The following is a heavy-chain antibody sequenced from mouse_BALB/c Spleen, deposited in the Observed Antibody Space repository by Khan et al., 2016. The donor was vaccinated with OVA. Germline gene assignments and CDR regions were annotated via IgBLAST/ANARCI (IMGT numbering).Heavy chain of an antibody. Sequence: QVQLKQSGAELARPGASVKMSCKVSGYTFTSYTIHWIKLRPGQGLEWIGYINPSNGYTNYNQKFKDKATLTADNSSTTAYMQLSSLTSDDSTVYNCIRDGACYRNDGWIAYWGQGTLVTVSA. CDR1: GYTFTSYT. D-gene: IGHD2-14*01. J-gene: IGHJ3*01. V-gene: IGHV1-4*01. CDR2: INPSNGYT. CDR3: IRDGACYRNDGWIAY.